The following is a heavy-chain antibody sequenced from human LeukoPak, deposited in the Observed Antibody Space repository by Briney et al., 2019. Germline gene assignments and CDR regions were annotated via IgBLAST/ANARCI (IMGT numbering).Heavy chain of an antibody. V-gene: IGHV3-23*01. J-gene: IGHJ4*02. CDR1: GFTFSSYA. D-gene: IGHD2-2*01. Sequence: GGFLRLSCAASGFTFSSYAMSWVRQAPGKGLEWVSAISGSGGSTYYADSVKGRFTISRDNSKNTLYLQMNSLRAEDTAVYYCAKLPPPYCSSTSCPDYWGQGTLVTVSS. CDR3: AKLPPPYCSSTSCPDY. CDR2: ISGSGGST.